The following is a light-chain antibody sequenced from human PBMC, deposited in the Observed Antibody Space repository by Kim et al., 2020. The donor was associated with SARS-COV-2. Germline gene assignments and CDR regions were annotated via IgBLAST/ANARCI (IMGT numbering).Light chain of an antibody. CDR2: DVS. J-gene: IGLJ2*01. CDR1: SSDVGAYNY. V-gene: IGLV2-11*01. Sequence: QSALTQPRSVSGSPGQPVTISCTGTSSDVGAYNYVSWYQLNPGKAPKLMIYDVSERPSGVPDRFSGSKSGNTASPTISGLQAEDEADYYCCSYAGMYTHVVFGGGTQLTVL. CDR3: CSYAGMYTHVV.